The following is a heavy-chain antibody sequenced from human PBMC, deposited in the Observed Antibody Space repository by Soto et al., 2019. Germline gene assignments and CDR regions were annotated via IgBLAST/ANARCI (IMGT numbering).Heavy chain of an antibody. CDR2: IIPILGIA. V-gene: IGHV1-69*02. Sequence: QVQLVQSGAEVKKPGSSVKVSCKASGGTFRSYTISWVQQAPGQGLEWMGRIIPILGIANYAQKFQGRVTITADKSTSTAYMELSSLRSEYTAVYYCARAEAGSYYYYYMDVWGKGTTVTVSS. D-gene: IGHD1-26*01. J-gene: IGHJ6*03. CDR3: ARAEAGSYYYYYMDV. CDR1: GGTFRSYT.